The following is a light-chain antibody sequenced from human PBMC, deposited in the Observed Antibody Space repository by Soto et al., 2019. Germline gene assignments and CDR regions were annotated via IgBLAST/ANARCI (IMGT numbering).Light chain of an antibody. J-gene: IGKJ2*01. V-gene: IGKV3-20*01. CDR3: QQYGSSLVT. CDR1: QSVSSSY. Sequence: EIVLTQSPGTLSLSPGERATLSCRASQSVSSSYLAWYQQKPGQAPRLLIYGASSRATCIPDRFSGSGSGTDFTLTISRLEPEDVAVYYCQQYGSSLVTFGQGTKLEIK. CDR2: GAS.